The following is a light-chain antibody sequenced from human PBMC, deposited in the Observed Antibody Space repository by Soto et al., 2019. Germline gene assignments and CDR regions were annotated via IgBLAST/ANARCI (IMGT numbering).Light chain of an antibody. J-gene: IGLJ1*01. CDR2: HGD. V-gene: IGLV1-44*01. Sequence: QSVLTQPPSASGTPGQRVTISCSGSSSNIGTNSVNWYQQLPGTAPKLLIYHGDQRPSGVPDRFSGSKSGTSASLAISGLQAEDEANYYCNSYTTLSNRVFGTGTKLTVL. CDR1: SSNIGTNS. CDR3: NSYTTLSNRV.